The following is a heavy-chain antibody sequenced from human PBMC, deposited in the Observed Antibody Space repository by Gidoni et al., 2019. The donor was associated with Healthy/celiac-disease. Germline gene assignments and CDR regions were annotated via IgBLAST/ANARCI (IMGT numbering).Heavy chain of an antibody. D-gene: IGHD4-17*01. V-gene: IGHV3-30-3*01. J-gene: IGHJ4*02. CDR1: GFPFSSYA. CDR2: ISYDGSNK. CDR3: ARDRAPMTTVTIVDY. Sequence: QVQLVESGGGVVQPGRSLSLSCSASGFPFSSYAMHWGRQAPGKGLEWVAVISYDGSNKYYADSVKGRFTISRDNSKNTLYLQMNSLRAEDTAVYYCARDRAPMTTVTIVDYWGQGTLVTVSS.